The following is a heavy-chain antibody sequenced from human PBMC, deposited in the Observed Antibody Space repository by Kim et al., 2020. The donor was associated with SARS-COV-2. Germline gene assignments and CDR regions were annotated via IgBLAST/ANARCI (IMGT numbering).Heavy chain of an antibody. D-gene: IGHD4-17*01. CDR2: ISSSSSYI. CDR3: ARVGADDYGDYWYLEL. Sequence: GGSLRLSCAASGFTFSSYSMNWVRQAPGKGLEWVSSISSSSSYIYYADSVKGRFTISRDNAKNSLYLQMNSLRAEDTAVYYCARVGADDYGDYWYLELWGRGTLVTASS. J-gene: IGHJ2*01. V-gene: IGHV3-21*01. CDR1: GFTFSSYS.